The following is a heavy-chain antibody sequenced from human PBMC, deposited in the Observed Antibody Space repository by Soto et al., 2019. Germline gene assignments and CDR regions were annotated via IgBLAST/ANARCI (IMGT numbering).Heavy chain of an antibody. Sequence: ASVKVSCKASGYTFTSYYMHWVRQAPGQGLEWMGIINPSGGSTSYAQKFQGRVTMTRDTSTSTVYMELSSLRSEDTAVYYCARGRMGGDVVVPAAIVTLPYYYYGMDVWGQGTTVTVSS. J-gene: IGHJ6*02. CDR2: INPSGGST. CDR1: GYTFTSYY. CDR3: ARGRMGGDVVVPAAIVTLPYYYYGMDV. V-gene: IGHV1-46*01. D-gene: IGHD2-2*01.